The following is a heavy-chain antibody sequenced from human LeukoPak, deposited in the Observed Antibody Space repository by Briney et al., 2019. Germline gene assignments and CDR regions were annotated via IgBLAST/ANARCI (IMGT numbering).Heavy chain of an antibody. J-gene: IGHJ4*02. CDR2: ITGSGGDT. Sequence: GGSLRLSCAASGFTFSSYTMNWVRQGPGKGLEWVSAITGSGGDTHYADSVKGRFTISRDNSKNTLYLQMNSLRAEDTAVYYCAKDEPDWGSYFDYWGQGTLVTVSS. V-gene: IGHV3-23*01. CDR3: AKDEPDWGSYFDY. CDR1: GFTFSSYT. D-gene: IGHD7-27*01.